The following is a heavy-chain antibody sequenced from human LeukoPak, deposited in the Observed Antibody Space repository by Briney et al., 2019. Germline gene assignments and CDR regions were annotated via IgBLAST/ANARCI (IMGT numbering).Heavy chain of an antibody. D-gene: IGHD3-16*01. CDR2: IYYSGST. Sequence: SETLSLTCTVSGGSISSYYWSWIRQPPGKGLEWIGYIYYSGSTNYNPSLKSRVAISVDTSKNQFSLKLSSVTAADTAVYYCARGLGLVWFDPGAREPWSPSPQ. V-gene: IGHV4-59*01. J-gene: IGHJ5*02. CDR3: ARGLGLVWFDP. CDR1: GGSISSYY.